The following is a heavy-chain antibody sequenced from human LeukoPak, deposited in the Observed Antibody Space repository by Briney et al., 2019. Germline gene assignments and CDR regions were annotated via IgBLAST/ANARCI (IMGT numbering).Heavy chain of an antibody. D-gene: IGHD3-16*02. CDR3: ARGGYQFEH. CDR2: IRSKGDGGTT. J-gene: IGHJ1*01. V-gene: IGHV3-49*03. Sequence: GGSLRLSCTASGFTFGNYAMSWFRQAPGKGLEWIGSIRSKGDGGTTEYAASVKGRFVISGEDSKSIAYLQMDSLESEDTAVYYCARGGYQFEHWGQGTLVTVSS. CDR1: GFTFGNYA.